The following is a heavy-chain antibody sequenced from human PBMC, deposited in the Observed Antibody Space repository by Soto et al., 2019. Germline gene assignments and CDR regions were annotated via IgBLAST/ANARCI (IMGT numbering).Heavy chain of an antibody. CDR2: IDNSGRP. J-gene: IGHJ1*01. V-gene: IGHV4-59*12. CDR1: GGSPSYYY. D-gene: IGHD3-16*01. Sequence: PSETLSLTCTISGGSPSYYYWTWTRQPPGKGLEWIGNIDNSGRPTYNPSLKSRVPISVDTSNNQFSLKLSSVTAADTAVYYCSRADRHDYIGYFRYWGQGPLVTDSS. CDR3: SRADRHDYIGYFRY.